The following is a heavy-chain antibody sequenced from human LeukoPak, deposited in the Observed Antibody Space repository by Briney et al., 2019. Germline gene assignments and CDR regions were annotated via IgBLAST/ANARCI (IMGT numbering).Heavy chain of an antibody. CDR3: TTGAGDYVWGSYRYFGH. D-gene: IGHD3-16*02. V-gene: IGHV3-30*14. J-gene: IGHJ4*02. CDR1: GFTFSNYA. Sequence: GGSLRLSCEASGFTFSNYAMHWVRQAPGKGLEWVAAISYDGSNKYYADPVKGRFTVSRDNSKNTLYLQMNSLRAEDTAVYYCTTGAGDYVWGSYRYFGHWGQGSLVTVPS. CDR2: ISYDGSNK.